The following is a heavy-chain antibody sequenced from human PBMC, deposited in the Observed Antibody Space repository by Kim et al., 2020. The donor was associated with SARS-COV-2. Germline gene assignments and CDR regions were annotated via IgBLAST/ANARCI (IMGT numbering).Heavy chain of an antibody. CDR3: GGVRPTMVTRGDWFD. CDR1: GGSFSSGGYY. D-gene: IGHD4-17*01. J-gene: IGHJ5*02. V-gene: IGHV4-31*03. CDR2: IYCSGNT. Sequence: SETLSLTCTVSGGSFSSGGYYWIRHRPDTGLEWVWVGYIYCSGNTYPNPSFKSRVTITVDTSKNLFSLKLSSGAAADTVVYCCGGVRPTMVTRGDWFD.